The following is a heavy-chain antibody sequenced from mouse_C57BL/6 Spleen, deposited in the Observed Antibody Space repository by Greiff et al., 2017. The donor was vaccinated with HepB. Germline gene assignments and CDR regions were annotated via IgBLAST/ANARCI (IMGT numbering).Heavy chain of an antibody. Sequence: EVQLQQSGPELVKPGASVKMSCKASGYTFTDYNMHWVKQSHGKSLEWIGYINPNNGGTSYNQKFKGKATLTVNKSSSTAYMELRSLTSEDSAVYYCARGELTGQDFFAYWGQGTLVTVSA. D-gene: IGHD4-1*01. CDR2: INPNNGGT. J-gene: IGHJ3*01. CDR1: GYTFTDYN. CDR3: ARGELTGQDFFAY. V-gene: IGHV1-22*01.